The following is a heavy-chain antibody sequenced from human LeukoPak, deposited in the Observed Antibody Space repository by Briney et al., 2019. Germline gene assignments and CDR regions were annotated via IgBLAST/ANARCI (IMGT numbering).Heavy chain of an antibody. CDR1: GYSFTSYW. CDR2: IYPGDSDT. D-gene: IGHD2-15*01. V-gene: IGHV5-51*01. J-gene: IGHJ4*02. CDR3: ARYCSGGSCYSHSLDY. Sequence: PGESLKISCKGSGYSFTSYWIGWVRQLPGKGLEWMGIIYPGDSDTRYSPSFQGQVTISADKSISIAYLQWSSLKASDTAMYYCARYCSGGSCYSHSLDYWGQGTLVTVSS.